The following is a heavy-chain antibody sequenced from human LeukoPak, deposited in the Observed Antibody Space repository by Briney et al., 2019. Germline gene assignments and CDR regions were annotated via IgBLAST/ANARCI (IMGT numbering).Heavy chain of an antibody. CDR3: AREEQPSIFFGY. D-gene: IGHD3-3*02. CDR2: IYHSGST. CDR1: GGSISSGGYY. J-gene: IGHJ4*02. Sequence: SETLSLTCTVSGGSISSGGYYWSWIRQPPGKGLEWIGYIYHSGSTYYNPSLKSRVTISVDTSKNQFSLKLSSVTAADTAVYYCAREEQPSIFFGYWGQGTLVTVSS. V-gene: IGHV4-30-2*01.